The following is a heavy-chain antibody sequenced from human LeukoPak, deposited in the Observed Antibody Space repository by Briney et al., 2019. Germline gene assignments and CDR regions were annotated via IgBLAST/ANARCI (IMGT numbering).Heavy chain of an antibody. D-gene: IGHD3-3*01. CDR3: ATGAPYYDFWSGYSPFAY. CDR1: GGTFSSYA. CDR2: IIPILGIA. Sequence: SVKVSCKASGGTFSSYAISWVRQAPGQGLEWMGRIIPILGIANYAQKFQGRVTITADKSTSTAYMELSSLRSEDTAVYYCATGAPYYDFWSGYSPFAYWGQGTLVTVSS. V-gene: IGHV1-69*04. J-gene: IGHJ4*02.